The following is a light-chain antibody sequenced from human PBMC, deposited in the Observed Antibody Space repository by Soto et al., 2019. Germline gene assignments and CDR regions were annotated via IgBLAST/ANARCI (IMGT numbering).Light chain of an antibody. V-gene: IGLV2-23*02. J-gene: IGLJ2*01. Sequence: QSALTQPASVSGSPGQSITISCTGTSSNIGSYDLVSWYQQHPGKAPKLIIYEVTKRPSGVSNRFSGYKSGNAASLTISGLQAEDEAGYYCCSYAGSSTLVFGGGTKVTVL. CDR2: EVT. CDR3: CSYAGSSTLV. CDR1: SSNIGSYDL.